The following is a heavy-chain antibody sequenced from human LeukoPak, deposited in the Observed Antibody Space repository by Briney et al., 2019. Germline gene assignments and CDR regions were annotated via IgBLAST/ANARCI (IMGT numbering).Heavy chain of an antibody. CDR3: AKALRDSSGFYIYYGMDV. J-gene: IGHJ6*02. V-gene: IGHV3-9*01. D-gene: IGHD3-22*01. Sequence: GGSLRLSCSASGFTFDDYAMYWVRQAPGKGLEWVSGITWNSRIVAYADSVKGRFTISRDNAKSSLYLQMNSLRAEDTALYYCAKALRDSSGFYIYYGMDVWGQGTTVTVSS. CDR1: GFTFDDYA. CDR2: ITWNSRIV.